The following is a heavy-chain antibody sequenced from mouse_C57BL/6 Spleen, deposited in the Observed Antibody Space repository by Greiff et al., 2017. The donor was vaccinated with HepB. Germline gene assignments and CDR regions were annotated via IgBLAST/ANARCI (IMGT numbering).Heavy chain of an antibody. V-gene: IGHV5-4*01. Sequence: EVMLVESGGGLVKPGGSLKLSCAASGFTFSSYAMSWVRQTPEKRLEWVATISDGGSYTYYPDNVKGRFTISRDNAKNNLYLQMSHLKSEDIAMYYCARDDTGDYFDYWGQGTTLTVSS. CDR2: ISDGGSYT. D-gene: IGHD4-1*01. CDR1: GFTFSSYA. J-gene: IGHJ2*01. CDR3: ARDDTGDYFDY.